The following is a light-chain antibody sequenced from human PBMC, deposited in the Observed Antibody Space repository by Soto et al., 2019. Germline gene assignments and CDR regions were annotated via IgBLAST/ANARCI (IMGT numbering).Light chain of an antibody. CDR3: QQYDYLPLT. CDR1: QSISSY. Sequence: DIQMTQSPSSLSASVGDRVTITCRASQSISSYLNWYQQKPGKAPKLLIYAASSLQSGVPSRFSGSGSGTDFTLTISSLQPEDFATYYCQQYDYLPLTFGGGTRVEIK. J-gene: IGKJ4*01. CDR2: AAS. V-gene: IGKV1-39*01.